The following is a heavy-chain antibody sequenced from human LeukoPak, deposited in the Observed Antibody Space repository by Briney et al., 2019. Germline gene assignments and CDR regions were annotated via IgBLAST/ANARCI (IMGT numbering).Heavy chain of an antibody. CDR2: ISYDGRNK. V-gene: IGHV3-30*04. D-gene: IGHD3-9*01. CDR1: GFTFSTYA. Sequence: GGSLRLSCAVSGFTFSTYAMHWVRQAPGKGLEWVAFISYDGRNKYYADSVKGRFTISRDNSKNTLLLQMNSLRAEDTAVYYCAKGYYEIHDAFDIWGQGTMVTVSS. CDR3: AKGYYEIHDAFDI. J-gene: IGHJ3*02.